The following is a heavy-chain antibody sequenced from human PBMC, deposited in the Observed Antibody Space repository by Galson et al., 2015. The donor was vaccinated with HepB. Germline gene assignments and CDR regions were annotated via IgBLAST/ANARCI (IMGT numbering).Heavy chain of an antibody. CDR1: GFTFSSYW. CDR2: IKQDGSEK. D-gene: IGHD3-9*01. Sequence: SLRLSCAASGFTFSSYWMSWVRQAPGKGLEWVANIKQDGSEKYYVDSVKGRFTISRDNAKNSLYLQMNSLRAEDTAVYYCATYCDILTGYVVEGPLADYWGQGTLVTVSS. J-gene: IGHJ4*02. V-gene: IGHV3-7*03. CDR3: ATYCDILTGYVVEGPLADY.